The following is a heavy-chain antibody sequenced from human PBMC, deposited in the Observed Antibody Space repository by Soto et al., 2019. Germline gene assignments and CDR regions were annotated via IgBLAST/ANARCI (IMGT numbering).Heavy chain of an antibody. J-gene: IGHJ4*02. CDR1: GFTFSSYG. CDR3: AKVGYSLISPHKPPYFDY. V-gene: IGHV3-30*18. Sequence: QVQLVESGGGVVQPGRSLRLSCAASGFTFSSYGMHWVRQAPGKGLEWVAVISYDGSNKYYADSVKGRFTISRDNSKNTLYLQMNSLRAEDTAVYYCAKVGYSLISPHKPPYFDYWGQGTLVTVSS. CDR2: ISYDGSNK. D-gene: IGHD5-18*01.